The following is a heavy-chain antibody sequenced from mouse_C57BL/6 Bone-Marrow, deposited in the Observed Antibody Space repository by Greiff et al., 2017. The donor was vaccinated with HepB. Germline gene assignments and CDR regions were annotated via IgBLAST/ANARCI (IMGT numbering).Heavy chain of an antibody. CDR1: EYEFPSHD. D-gene: IGHD1-1*01. V-gene: IGHV5-2*01. Sequence: EVQGVESGGGLVQPGESLKLSCESNEYEFPSHDMSWVRKTPEKRLELVAAINSDGGSTYYPDTMERRFIISRDNTKKTLYLQMSSLRSEDTALYYCARPPDYYGSSSWFAYWGQGTLVTVSA. CDR3: ARPPDYYGSSSWFAY. J-gene: IGHJ3*01. CDR2: INSDGGST.